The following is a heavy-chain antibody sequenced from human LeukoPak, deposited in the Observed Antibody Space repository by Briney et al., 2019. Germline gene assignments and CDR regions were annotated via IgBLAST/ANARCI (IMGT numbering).Heavy chain of an antibody. CDR1: GYTFTGYY. D-gene: IGHD2-2*01. CDR2: INPNSGGT. Sequence: ASVKVSCKAPGYTFTGYYMHWVRQAPGQGLEWMGWINPNSGGTNYAQKFQGRVTMTRDTSISTAYMELSRLRSDDTAVYYCAWAFCSSTSCYPYNFDYWGQGTLVTVSS. V-gene: IGHV1-2*02. CDR3: AWAFCSSTSCYPYNFDY. J-gene: IGHJ4*02.